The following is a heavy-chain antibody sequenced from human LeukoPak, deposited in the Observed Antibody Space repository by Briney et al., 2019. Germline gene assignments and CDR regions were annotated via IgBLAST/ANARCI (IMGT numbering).Heavy chain of an antibody. CDR1: GFTFSSYA. Sequence: PGGSLRLSCAASGFTFSSYAMSWVRQAPGKGLEWVSTISGSGDSTYYADSVKGRFTISRDNSKNTLYLQMNSLRAEDTAVYYCAKDTHMTTVTPNFDYWGQGTLVTVSS. J-gene: IGHJ4*02. CDR3: AKDTHMTTVTPNFDY. D-gene: IGHD4-17*01. V-gene: IGHV3-23*01. CDR2: ISGSGDST.